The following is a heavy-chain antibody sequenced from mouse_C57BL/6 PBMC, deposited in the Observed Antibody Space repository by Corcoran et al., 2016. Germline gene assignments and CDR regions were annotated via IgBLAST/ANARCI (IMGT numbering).Heavy chain of an antibody. V-gene: IGHV1-26*01. Sequence: EVQLQQSGPELVKPGASVKISCKASGYTFTDYYMNWVKQSHGKSLEWIGDINPNNGGTSYNQKFKGKATLTVDKSSSTAYMELRSLTSEDSAVYYCARGSRGYVFDYWGQGTTLTVSS. CDR2: INPNNGGT. J-gene: IGHJ2*01. D-gene: IGHD3-1*01. CDR1: GYTFTDYY. CDR3: ARGSRGYVFDY.